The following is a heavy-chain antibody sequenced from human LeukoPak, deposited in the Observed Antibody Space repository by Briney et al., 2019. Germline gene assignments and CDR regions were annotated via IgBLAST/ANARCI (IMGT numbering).Heavy chain of an antibody. CDR1: GFTLSDYY. Sequence: GGSLRLSCAASGFTLSDYYMSWIRQAPGKGLEWLSYISSSGSVIQYADSVKGRFTVSRDNSKNTLYLQMNSLRAEDTAVYYCAKAKTDIPAAPNWFDPWGQGTLVTVSS. CDR3: AKAKTDIPAAPNWFDP. CDR2: ISSSGSVI. D-gene: IGHD2-2*01. V-gene: IGHV3-11*04. J-gene: IGHJ5*02.